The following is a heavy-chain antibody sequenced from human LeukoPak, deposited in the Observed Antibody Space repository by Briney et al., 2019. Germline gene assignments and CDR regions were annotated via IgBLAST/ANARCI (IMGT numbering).Heavy chain of an antibody. Sequence: ASVKVSCKASGYTFTGYYMHWVRQAPGQGLEWMGWINPNSGGTNDAQKFQGRVTMTRDTSIITAYMELSRLRSDDTAVYYCARVAKTGTTWSYWGQGTLVTVSS. CDR1: GYTFTGYY. D-gene: IGHD1-7*01. V-gene: IGHV1-2*02. CDR3: ARVAKTGTTWSY. J-gene: IGHJ4*02. CDR2: INPNSGGT.